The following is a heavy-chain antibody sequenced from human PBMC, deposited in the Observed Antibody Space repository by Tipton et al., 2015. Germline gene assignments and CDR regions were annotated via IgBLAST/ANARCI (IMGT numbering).Heavy chain of an antibody. Sequence: TLSLTCTVSGDSISDFYWSWIRQPPGKGLEWIGEIHHGGSTNYNPSLKSRVTMSVDTSKNQFSLHLSSVTAADTAVYYCAREVWYYDSSGYDYWGQGTLVTVSS. V-gene: IGHV4-59*12. J-gene: IGHJ4*02. CDR2: IHHGGST. D-gene: IGHD3-22*01. CDR3: AREVWYYDSSGYDY. CDR1: GDSISDFY.